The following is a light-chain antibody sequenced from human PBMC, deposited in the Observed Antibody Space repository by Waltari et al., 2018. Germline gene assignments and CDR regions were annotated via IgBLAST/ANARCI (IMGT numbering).Light chain of an antibody. CDR2: TAS. Sequence: DIQLTQSPSFLSASVGDRVTITCRASQGITTYLAWYQQKPGKAPKVLIYTASTLHTGVPSRFSGSGSGTEFTLTISSLQPEDFATYYCQQLNSYPITFGHGTRLEIK. J-gene: IGKJ5*01. CDR3: QQLNSYPIT. CDR1: QGITTY. V-gene: IGKV1-9*01.